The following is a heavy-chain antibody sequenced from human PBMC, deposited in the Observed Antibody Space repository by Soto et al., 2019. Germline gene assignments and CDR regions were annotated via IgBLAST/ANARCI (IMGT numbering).Heavy chain of an antibody. CDR2: IIPMFGIP. CDR3: ARGGTSGWLKGAYDV. CDR1: GGTLNKHA. V-gene: IGHV1-69*01. Sequence: QVQLVQSGAEVKKPGSSVKVSCRASGGTLNKHAITWVRRAPGLGLEWLGGIIPMFGIPNYPQKFQGRVTITADDSTNTSHMELNSLTSDDTAVYYCARGGTSGWLKGAYDVWGQGTRVTVSS. D-gene: IGHD6-19*01. J-gene: IGHJ3*01.